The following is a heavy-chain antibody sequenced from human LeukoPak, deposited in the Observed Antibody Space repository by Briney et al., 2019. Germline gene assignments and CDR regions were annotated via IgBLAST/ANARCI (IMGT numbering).Heavy chain of an antibody. CDR1: GGSINTYY. Sequence: SETLSLTCTVSGGSINTYYWSWIRQPPGKGLEWIGYIYYSGSTNYNPSLKSRVTISVDTSKNQFSLKLSSVTAADTAVYYCARAPNLYTSSWYDYWGQGTLVTVSS. J-gene: IGHJ4*02. D-gene: IGHD6-13*01. V-gene: IGHV4-59*01. CDR3: ARAPNLYTSSWYDY. CDR2: IYYSGST.